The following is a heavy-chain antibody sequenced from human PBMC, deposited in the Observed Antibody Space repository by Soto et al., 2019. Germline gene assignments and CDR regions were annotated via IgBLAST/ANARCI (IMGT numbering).Heavy chain of an antibody. J-gene: IGHJ6*02. CDR1: GYSFTSYW. V-gene: IGHV5-10-1*01. CDR2: IDPSDSYT. Sequence: PGESLKISCKGSGYSFTSYWISWVCQMPGKGLEWMGRIDPSDSYTNYSPSFQGHVTISADKSISTAYLQWSSLKASDTAMYYCAVWGEPLTGTYHYGMDVWGQGTTVTVSS. CDR3: AVWGEPLTGTYHYGMDV. D-gene: IGHD1-7*01.